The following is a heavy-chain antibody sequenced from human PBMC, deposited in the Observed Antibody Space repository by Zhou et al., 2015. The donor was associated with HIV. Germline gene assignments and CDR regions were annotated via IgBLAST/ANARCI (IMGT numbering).Heavy chain of an antibody. CDR1: GGSFSTHS. D-gene: IGHD3-16*01. CDR3: VQETLEGNRLGARKGRGNWYFDV. V-gene: IGHV1-69*02. J-gene: IGHJ2*01. CDR2: IIPILGVT. Sequence: QVQLVQSGPEVKKPGSSVKVSCKPSGGSFSTHSISWVRQAPGQGLEWMGRIIPILGVTDYARKFQDRVTFTADTSTNTASMELSSLKSDDTALFFCVQETLEGNRLGARKGRGNWYFDVWGRGTLVTVSS.